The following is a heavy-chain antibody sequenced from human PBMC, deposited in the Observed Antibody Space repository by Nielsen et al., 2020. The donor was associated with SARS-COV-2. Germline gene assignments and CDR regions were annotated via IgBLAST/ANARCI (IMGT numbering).Heavy chain of an antibody. CDR2: TYYRSKWYH. J-gene: IGHJ6*03. CDR1: GDSVSSSSAA. D-gene: IGHD4-17*01. CDR3: ARARGAYGDYYYYYYTDV. V-gene: IGHV6-1*01. Sequence: SCAISGDSVSSSSAAWNWIRQSPSRGLEWLGRTYYRSKWYHDYAVSVKSRITINPDTSKNQFSLHLNSVTPEDTAVYYCARARGAYGDYYYYYYTDVWGKGTTVTVSS.